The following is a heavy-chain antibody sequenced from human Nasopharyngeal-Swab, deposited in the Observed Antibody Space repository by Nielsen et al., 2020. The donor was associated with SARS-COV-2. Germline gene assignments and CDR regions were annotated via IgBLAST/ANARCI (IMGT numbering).Heavy chain of an antibody. J-gene: IGHJ6*02. V-gene: IGHV4-59*01. D-gene: IGHD6-19*01. CDR2: IYYSGST. Sequence: WIRQPPGKGLEWIGYIYYSGSTNYNPSLKSRVTISVDTSKNQFSLKLSSVTAADTAVYSCARDLAWDSSGWDYYYGMDVWGQGTTVTVSS. CDR3: ARDLAWDSSGWDYYYGMDV.